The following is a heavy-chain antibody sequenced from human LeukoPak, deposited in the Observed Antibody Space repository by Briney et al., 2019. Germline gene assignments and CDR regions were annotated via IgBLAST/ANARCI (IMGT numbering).Heavy chain of an antibody. D-gene: IGHD3-3*01. CDR2: IYYSGST. V-gene: IGHV4-59*01. Sequence: SETLSLTCTVSGGSISSYYWSWIRQPPGKGLEWIGYIYYSGSTNYNPSLKSRVTISVDTSKNQFSLKLSSVTAADTAVYYCARGPPTDFWSGSLYYYYYYYMDVWGKGTTVTVSS. CDR3: ARGPPTDFWSGSLYYYYYYYMDV. J-gene: IGHJ6*03. CDR1: GGSISSYY.